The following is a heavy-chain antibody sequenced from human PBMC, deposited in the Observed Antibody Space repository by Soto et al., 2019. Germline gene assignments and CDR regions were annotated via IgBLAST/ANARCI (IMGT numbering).Heavy chain of an antibody. D-gene: IGHD6-13*01. Sequence: PGGSLRLSCAASGFTFSNYAMNWVRQAPGKGLEWVSTIGGSTYYADSVKGRFSISRDNAKNTLYLQMNSLRDEDTAMYYCARENWYSLDVWGQGTAVTVSS. CDR2: IGGST. J-gene: IGHJ6*02. V-gene: IGHV3-23*01. CDR3: ARENWYSLDV. CDR1: GFTFSNYA.